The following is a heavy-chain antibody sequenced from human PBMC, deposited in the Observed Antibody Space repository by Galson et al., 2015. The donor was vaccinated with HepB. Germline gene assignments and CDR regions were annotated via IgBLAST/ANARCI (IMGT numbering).Heavy chain of an antibody. CDR2: LYADGGT. J-gene: IGHJ4*02. V-gene: IGHV3-53*01. CDR3: ARDRTGGRGYAYYFDF. D-gene: IGHD3-16*01. CDR1: GFTVSTNY. Sequence: SLRLSCAASGFTVSTNYMSWVRQAPGKGLEWVSLLYADGGTSYAESVKGRFTISRDNSKNTLYLQMSSLRAEDTAVYYCARDRTGGRGYAYYFDFWGQGTLVTVSS.